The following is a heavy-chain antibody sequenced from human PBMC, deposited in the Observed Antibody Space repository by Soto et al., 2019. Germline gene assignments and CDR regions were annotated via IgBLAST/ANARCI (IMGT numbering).Heavy chain of an antibody. J-gene: IGHJ4*02. V-gene: IGHV3-23*01. CDR2: ISGSGGST. CDR1: GFTFSSYA. D-gene: IGHD3-10*01. Sequence: EVQLLESGGGLVQPGGSLRLSCAASGFTFSSYAMSWVRQAPGKGLEWVSAISGSGGSTYYADSVKGRFTISRDNPKNTLYLQMNSVNAEDTSVYYCATAMGFGELSFDYWGQGTLVTVSS. CDR3: ATAMGFGELSFDY.